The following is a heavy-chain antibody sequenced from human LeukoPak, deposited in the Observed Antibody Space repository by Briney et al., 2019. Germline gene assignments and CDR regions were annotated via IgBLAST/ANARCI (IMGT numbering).Heavy chain of an antibody. J-gene: IGHJ4*02. D-gene: IGHD1-26*01. V-gene: IGHV4-34*01. CDR1: GGSFSGYY. CDR2: INHSGST. Sequence: SETLSLTCAVYGGSFSGYYWSWIRQPPGKGLEWIGEINHSGSTNYNPSLKSRVTISVDTSKNQFSLKLSSVSAADTAVYYCASSFGATTFDYWGQGTLVTVSS. CDR3: ASSFGATTFDY.